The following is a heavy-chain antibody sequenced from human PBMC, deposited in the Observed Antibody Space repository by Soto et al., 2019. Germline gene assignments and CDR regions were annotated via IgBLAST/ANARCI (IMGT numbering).Heavy chain of an antibody. CDR3: ATDYYYDSGSH. J-gene: IGHJ4*02. D-gene: IGHD3-10*01. CDR2: IVGNGGAT. Sequence: EVQLLESGGGLVQPGGSLRLSCAASGFTFSTYAMTWVRQAPGKGLEWVSGIVGNGGATYYADSVKGRFSISRDNSKNTLYLQMNSLRPEDTAVYYCATDYYYDSGSHWGQGPLVIVSA. V-gene: IGHV3-23*01. CDR1: GFTFSTYA.